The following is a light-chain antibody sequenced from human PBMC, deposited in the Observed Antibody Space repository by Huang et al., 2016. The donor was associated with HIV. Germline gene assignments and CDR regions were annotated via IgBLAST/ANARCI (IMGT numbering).Light chain of an antibody. CDR2: DAS. V-gene: IGKV3-11*01. CDR3: QQRSNRPPLT. Sequence: EIILTQSPATLSLSPGERATLSCRASQRVSSYLAWYQQKPGQAPRLLIYDASNRATGIQARFSGSGSGTDFTLTIRSVEPEDFAGYYCQQRSNRPPLTFGGGTKVEIK. CDR1: QRVSSY. J-gene: IGKJ4*01.